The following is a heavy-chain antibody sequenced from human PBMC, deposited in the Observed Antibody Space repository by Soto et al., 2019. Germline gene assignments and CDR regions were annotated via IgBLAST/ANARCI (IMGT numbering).Heavy chain of an antibody. CDR2: IGTAGDT. D-gene: IGHD6-13*01. CDR3: ARAGWGPGYSSSWYAFDI. CDR1: GFTFSSYD. Sequence: GGSLRLSCAASGFTFSSYDMHWVRQATGKGLEWVSAIGTAGDTYYPGSVKGRFTISRENAKNSLYLQMNSLRAGDTAVYYWARAGWGPGYSSSWYAFDIWGQGTMVTVSS. J-gene: IGHJ3*02. V-gene: IGHV3-13*01.